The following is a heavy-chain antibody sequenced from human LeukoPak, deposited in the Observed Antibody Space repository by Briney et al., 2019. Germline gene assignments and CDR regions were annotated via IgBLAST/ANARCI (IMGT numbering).Heavy chain of an antibody. Sequence: GGSLRLSCAASGFTFSSYWMNWARQAPGKGLEWVASINHNGNVNYYVDSVKGRFAISRDNAKNSLYLQMNSLRAEDTAVYYCAREGEYYDFWSGYYPPPFYGMDVWGQGTTVTVSS. CDR2: INHNGNVN. V-gene: IGHV3-7*01. CDR1: GFTFSSYW. D-gene: IGHD3-3*01. CDR3: AREGEYYDFWSGYYPPPFYGMDV. J-gene: IGHJ6*02.